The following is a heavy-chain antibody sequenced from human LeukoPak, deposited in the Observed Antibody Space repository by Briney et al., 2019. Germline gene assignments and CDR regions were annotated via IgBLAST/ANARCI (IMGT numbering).Heavy chain of an antibody. J-gene: IGHJ3*02. V-gene: IGHV3-7*04. D-gene: IGHD3-22*01. Sequence: GGSLRLSCAASGFTFSRYWMSWVRRAPGKGLEWVANIKQDGSEKYYVDSVKGRFTISRDNAKNSLYLQMNSLRAEDTAVYYCARAKFDSSRYYYRGFDIWGQGTMVTVSS. CDR2: IKQDGSEK. CDR3: ARAKFDSSRYYYRGFDI. CDR1: GFTFSRYW.